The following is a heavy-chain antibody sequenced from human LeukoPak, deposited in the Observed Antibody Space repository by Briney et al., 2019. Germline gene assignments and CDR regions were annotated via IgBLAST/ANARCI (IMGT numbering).Heavy chain of an antibody. Sequence: GASVKVSCKASGYTFTSYGISWVRQAPGQGLEWKGWISAYNGNTNYAQKLQGRVTMTTDTSTSTAYMELRSLRSDDTAVYYCARDELPNYYGSGSSDYWGQGTLVTVSS. V-gene: IGHV1-18*01. CDR3: ARDELPNYYGSGSSDY. CDR1: GYTFTSYG. J-gene: IGHJ4*02. D-gene: IGHD3-10*01. CDR2: ISAYNGNT.